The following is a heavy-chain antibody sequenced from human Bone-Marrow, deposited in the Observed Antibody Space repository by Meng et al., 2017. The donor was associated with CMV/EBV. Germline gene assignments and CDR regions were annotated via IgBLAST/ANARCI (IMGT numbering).Heavy chain of an antibody. V-gene: IGHV1-2*02. D-gene: IGHD3-3*01. J-gene: IGHJ4*02. CDR2: INPHRGDT. CDR1: GYTFTGYY. CDR3: ARGSASGYDFRSAYYISDYFDS. Sequence: ASVKVSCKASGYTFTGYYLHWVRQAPGQGLEWMGWINPHRGDTKYAQKFQDIVTMTRDTSISTVHMELSRLTSDDTAVYYCARGSASGYDFRSAYYISDYFDSWGQGTLVNVSS.